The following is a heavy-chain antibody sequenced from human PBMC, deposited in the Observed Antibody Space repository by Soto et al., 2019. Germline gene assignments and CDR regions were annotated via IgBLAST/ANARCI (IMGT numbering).Heavy chain of an antibody. V-gene: IGHV4-59*02. D-gene: IGHD6-13*01. CDR1: GDSVNSYY. Sequence: PSETLSLTCTVTGDSVNSYYWSWMRQPPGKGLECMGYVYYSGSTNYNPSRKSRVTISVDTSKNQISLRLKSVTAADTAVYYCARAETSGIHGFDDVGQGSLVTVSS. CDR3: ARAETSGIHGFDD. CDR2: VYYSGST. J-gene: IGHJ4*02.